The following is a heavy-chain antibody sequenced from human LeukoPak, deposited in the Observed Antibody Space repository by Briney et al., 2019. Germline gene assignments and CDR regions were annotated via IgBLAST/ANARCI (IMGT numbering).Heavy chain of an antibody. CDR1: GASITSYY. D-gene: IGHD5-24*01. CDR3: ASRVEMATIGVDYFDY. J-gene: IGHJ4*02. V-gene: IGHV4-59*01. CDR2: IYHTGNI. Sequence: SETLSLTCAVSGASITSYYWTWIRQPPGKGLEWIGYIYHTGNIKYNPSLNSRVTISIDTSKNQFSLKLSSVTAADTAVYYCASRVEMATIGVDYFDYWGQGTLVTVSS.